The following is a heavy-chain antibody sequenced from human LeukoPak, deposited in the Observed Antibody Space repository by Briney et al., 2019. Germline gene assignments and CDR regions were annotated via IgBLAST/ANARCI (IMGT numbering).Heavy chain of an antibody. V-gene: IGHV4-61*02. J-gene: IGHJ5*02. D-gene: IGHD6-13*01. CDR3: ARESQIAETA. Sequence: SETLSLTCTVSGASISSGSYYWSWIRQPAGKGLEWIGRIYTSGSTNYNPSLKSRVTISVDRSKNQFSLRLSSVTAADTAVYYCARESQIAETAWGQGTLVTVSS. CDR1: GASISSGSYY. CDR2: IYTSGST.